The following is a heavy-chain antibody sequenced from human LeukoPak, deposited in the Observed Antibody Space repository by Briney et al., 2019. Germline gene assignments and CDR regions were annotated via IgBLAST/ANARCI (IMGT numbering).Heavy chain of an antibody. Sequence: GASVKVSCKASGYTFTSYGISWVRQAPGQGLEWMGWISAYNGNTNYAQKLQGRVTMTTDTSTSTAYMELRSLRSDDTAVYYCARDPGPREQHALDIWGQGTMVTVSS. CDR1: GYTFTSYG. D-gene: IGHD1-26*01. CDR3: ARDPGPREQHALDI. J-gene: IGHJ3*02. CDR2: ISAYNGNT. V-gene: IGHV1-18*01.